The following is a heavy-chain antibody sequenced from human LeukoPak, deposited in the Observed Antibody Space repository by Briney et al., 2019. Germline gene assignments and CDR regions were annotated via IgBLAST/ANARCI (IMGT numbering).Heavy chain of an antibody. V-gene: IGHV1-18*01. CDR2: ISAYNGNT. CDR1: AYTFTSYD. CDR3: AARFDI. Sequence: VASVKVSCKASAYTFTSYDINWVRQAPGQGLEWMGWISAYNGNTNYAQKLQGRVTMTTDTSTSTAYMELRSLRSDDTAVYYCAARFDIWGQGTMVTVSS. J-gene: IGHJ3*02.